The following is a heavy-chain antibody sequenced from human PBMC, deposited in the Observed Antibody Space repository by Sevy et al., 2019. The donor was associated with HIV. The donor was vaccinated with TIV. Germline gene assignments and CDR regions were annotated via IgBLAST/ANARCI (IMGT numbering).Heavy chain of an antibody. Sequence: GGSLRLSCVASGFTFSNYAMSWVRQAPGKGLEWVSAIRGGGGSTYYADSVNGRFTISRDNSKNTVYLRMNSLRAEDTALYYCAKDYEFCSGSLMGLFDYWGQGTLVTVSS. J-gene: IGHJ4*02. CDR3: AKDYEFCSGSLMGLFDY. CDR1: GFTFSNYA. V-gene: IGHV3-23*01. D-gene: IGHD3-10*02. CDR2: IRGGGGST.